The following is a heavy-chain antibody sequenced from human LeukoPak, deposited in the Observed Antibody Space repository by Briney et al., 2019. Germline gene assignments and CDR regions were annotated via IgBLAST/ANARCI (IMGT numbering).Heavy chain of an antibody. D-gene: IGHD6-13*01. CDR2: IYHSGST. Sequence: SETLSLTCTVSGYSISSGYYWGWIRQPPGKGLEWIGSIYHSGSTYYNPSLKSRVTISVDTSKNQFSLKLSSVTAADTAVYYCARGGGSSWYRSLFDYWGQGTLVTVSS. CDR3: ARGGGSSWYRSLFDY. J-gene: IGHJ4*02. V-gene: IGHV4-38-2*02. CDR1: GYSISSGYY.